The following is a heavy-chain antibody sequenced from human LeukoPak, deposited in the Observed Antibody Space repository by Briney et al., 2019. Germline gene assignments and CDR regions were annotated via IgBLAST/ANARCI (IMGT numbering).Heavy chain of an antibody. Sequence: GGSLRLSCAASGFTFSSYGMHWVRQAPGKGLEWVAVIWYDGSNKYYADSVKGRFTISRDNSKNRLYLQMNSLRAEDTAVYYCARVSYYGSGSYYTSPYYYYGMDVWGQGTTVTVSS. CDR1: GFTFSSYG. CDR3: ARVSYYGSGSYYTSPYYYYGMDV. D-gene: IGHD3-10*01. CDR2: IWYDGSNK. J-gene: IGHJ6*02. V-gene: IGHV3-33*01.